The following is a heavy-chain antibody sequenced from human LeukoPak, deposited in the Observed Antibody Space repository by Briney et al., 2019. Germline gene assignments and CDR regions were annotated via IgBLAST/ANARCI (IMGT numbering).Heavy chain of an antibody. CDR1: GFIFSSYA. CDR2: ISYDGSNK. V-gene: IGHV3-30-3*02. D-gene: IGHD6-13*01. CDR3: AEGGDSYSSSWNTDNYFDY. Sequence: GRSLRLSCAASGFIFSSYAMHWVRQAPGKGLEWVAVISYDGSNKYYADSGKGRFTISRDNFKNTLYPQMNSLRAEDTAVYYCAEGGDSYSSSWNTDNYFDYWGQGTLVTVSS. J-gene: IGHJ4*02.